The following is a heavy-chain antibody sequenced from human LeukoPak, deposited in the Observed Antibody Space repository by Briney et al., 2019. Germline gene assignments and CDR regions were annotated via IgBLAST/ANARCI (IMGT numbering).Heavy chain of an antibody. J-gene: IGHJ4*02. CDR2: ISSSGTSI. CDR3: AKPRGSPAPNYYFDY. Sequence: GSLRLSCAASGFTFSSYSMNWVRQAPGKGLEWISYISSSGTSIYYADSVEGRFTISRDNSRNTLYLQMNSLRAEDTAVYYCAKPRGSPAPNYYFDYWGQGTLVTVSS. D-gene: IGHD1-14*01. V-gene: IGHV3-48*01. CDR1: GFTFSSYS.